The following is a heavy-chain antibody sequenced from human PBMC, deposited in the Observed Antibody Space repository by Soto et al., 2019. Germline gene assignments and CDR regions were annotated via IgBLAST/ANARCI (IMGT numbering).Heavy chain of an antibody. CDR2: ISGSGGST. CDR3: AKASGWFGEFDY. V-gene: IGHV3-23*01. Sequence: EVQLLESGGGLVQPGGSLRLSCAASGFTFSSYAMTWVRQAPGKGLGWVSAISGSGGSTYYAESVKGRFTISRDTSKNTLYLQMNRLRAEDTAVYYCAKASGWFGEFDYWGQGTLVTVSS. J-gene: IGHJ4*02. CDR1: GFTFSSYA. D-gene: IGHD3-10*01.